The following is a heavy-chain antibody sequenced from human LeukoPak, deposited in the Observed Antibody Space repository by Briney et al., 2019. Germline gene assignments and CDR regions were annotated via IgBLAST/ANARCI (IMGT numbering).Heavy chain of an antibody. J-gene: IGHJ4*02. Sequence: SETLSLTCTVSGGSISSYYWSWIRQPAGKGLEWIGRIYTSGSTNYNPSLKSRVTMSVDTSKNQFSLKLSSVTAADTAVYYCARASYCGGGSCYSYYFDYWGQGTLVTVSS. CDR1: GGSISSYY. CDR3: ARASYCGGGSCYSYYFDY. CDR2: IYTSGST. V-gene: IGHV4-4*07. D-gene: IGHD2-15*01.